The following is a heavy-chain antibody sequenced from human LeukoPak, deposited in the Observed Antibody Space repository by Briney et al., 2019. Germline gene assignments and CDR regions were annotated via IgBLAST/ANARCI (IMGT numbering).Heavy chain of an antibody. CDR1: GYSFTSYW. CDR2: IYPGDSDT. J-gene: IGHJ3*02. V-gene: IGHV5-51*01. Sequence: GESLKISCKGSGYSFTSYWIGWVRQMPGKGLEWMGIIYPGDSDTRYSPSFQGQVTISADKSISTAYLQWSSLKAPDTAMYYCARRLGYSYGSDAFDIWGQGTMVTVSS. CDR3: ARRLGYSYGSDAFDI. D-gene: IGHD5-18*01.